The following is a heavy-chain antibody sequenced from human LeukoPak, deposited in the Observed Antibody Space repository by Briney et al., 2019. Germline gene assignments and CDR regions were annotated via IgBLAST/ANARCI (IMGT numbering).Heavy chain of an antibody. CDR2: IYYSGST. Sequence: SETLSLTCTVSGGSIGSSSYYWGWIRQPPGKGLEWIGSIYYSGSTYYNPSLKSRVTISVDTSKNQFSLKLSSVTAADTAVYYCARQAAIVVVPAARAWFDPWGQGTLVTVSS. CDR3: ARQAAIVVVPAARAWFDP. J-gene: IGHJ5*02. CDR1: GGSIGSSSYY. V-gene: IGHV4-39*01. D-gene: IGHD2-2*01.